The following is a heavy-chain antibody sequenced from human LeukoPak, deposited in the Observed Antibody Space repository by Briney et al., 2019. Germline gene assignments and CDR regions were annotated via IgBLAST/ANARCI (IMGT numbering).Heavy chain of an antibody. CDR2: VSSSSTSI. V-gene: IGHV3-21*01. J-gene: IGHJ3*01. Sequence: GGSLRLSCAASGFSFSIYSMNWVRQAPGKGLEWVSSVSSSSTSIYYADSLKGRFTISRDNAKNSLFLQVNSLRDEDTAVYYCARGPPCSRTSCYVTRAFDFWGQGTMVTVSS. CDR1: GFSFSIYS. D-gene: IGHD2-2*01. CDR3: ARGPPCSRTSCYVTRAFDF.